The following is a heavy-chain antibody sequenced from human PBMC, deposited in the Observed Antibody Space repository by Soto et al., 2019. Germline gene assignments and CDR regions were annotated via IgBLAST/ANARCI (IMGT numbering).Heavy chain of an antibody. CDR2: IYHSGTT. J-gene: IGHJ4*02. V-gene: IGHV4-4*02. CDR1: GDSMRSNNW. CDR3: ARGGYDSSGYDFRLDY. Sequence: QVQLQESGPGLVKPSGTLSLTCAVSGDSMRSNNWWSWVRQPPGKGLEWIGEIYHSGTTNYNPSLKSRVTISVDKSKNQFSLRLNSVTAADTAFYYCARGGYDSSGYDFRLDYWGQGTLVTVSS. D-gene: IGHD3-22*01.